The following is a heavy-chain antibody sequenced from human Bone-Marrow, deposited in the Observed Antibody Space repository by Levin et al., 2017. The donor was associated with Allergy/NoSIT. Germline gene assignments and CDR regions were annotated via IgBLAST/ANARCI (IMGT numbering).Heavy chain of an antibody. CDR3: AKDRLAFHCNAQALDF. CDR2: ISGTGDKT. J-gene: IGHJ4*02. CDR1: GFTFTDFG. Sequence: GGSLRLSCAASGFTFTDFGMTWVRRAPGKGLEWVAGISGTGDKTYYAGSVRGRFTISRDDSKNTLYLQMDRLTADDAAVYYCAKDRLAFHCNAQALDFWGQGTQVTVSS. D-gene: IGHD2/OR15-2a*01. V-gene: IGHV3-23*01.